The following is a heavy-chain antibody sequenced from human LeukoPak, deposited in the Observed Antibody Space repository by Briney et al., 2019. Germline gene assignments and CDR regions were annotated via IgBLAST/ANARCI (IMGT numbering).Heavy chain of an antibody. CDR1: GFTFSSYA. Sequence: GGPLRLSCAASGFTFSSYAMSWVRQAPGKGLEWVSAISGSGGSTYYADSVKGRFTISRDNSKNTLYLQMNSLRAEDTAVYYCAKDESSGWYHDAFDIWGQGTMVTVSS. D-gene: IGHD6-19*01. CDR2: ISGSGGST. V-gene: IGHV3-23*01. J-gene: IGHJ3*02. CDR3: AKDESSGWYHDAFDI.